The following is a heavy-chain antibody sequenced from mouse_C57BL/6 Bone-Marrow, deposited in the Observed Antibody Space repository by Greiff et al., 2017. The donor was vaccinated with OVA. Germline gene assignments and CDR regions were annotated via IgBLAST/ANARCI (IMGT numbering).Heavy chain of an antibody. Sequence: DVKLQESGPGLVKPSQSLSLTCSVTGYSITSGYYWNWIRQFPGNKLEWMGYISYDGSNNYNPSLKNRISITRYTSKNQFFLKLNSVTTEDTATYYCARNAYYSNYDYYAMDYWGQGTSVTVSS. CDR2: ISYDGSN. J-gene: IGHJ4*01. D-gene: IGHD2-5*01. CDR3: ARNAYYSNYDYYAMDY. CDR1: GYSITSGYY. V-gene: IGHV3-6*01.